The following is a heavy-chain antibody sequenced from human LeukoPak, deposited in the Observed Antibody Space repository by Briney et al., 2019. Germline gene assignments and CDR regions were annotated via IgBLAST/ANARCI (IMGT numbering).Heavy chain of an antibody. Sequence: GTSVKVSCKASGGNFSNYAIIWVRQAPGQGLEWRGGIIPIFSSPSYAQKFQDRVTITTDESTTTAYMELSSLRSEDTAVYYCASPYGGNDYWGQGTLVTVSS. CDR3: ASPYGGNDY. J-gene: IGHJ4*02. V-gene: IGHV1-69*05. CDR1: GGNFSNYA. CDR2: IIPIFSSP. D-gene: IGHD4/OR15-4a*01.